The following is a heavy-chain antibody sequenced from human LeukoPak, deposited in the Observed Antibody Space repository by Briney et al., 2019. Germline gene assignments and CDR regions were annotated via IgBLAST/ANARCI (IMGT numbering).Heavy chain of an antibody. J-gene: IGHJ4*02. CDR3: ARDRYGYGPREGNY. D-gene: IGHD5-18*01. CDR2: ISYDGSNK. CDR1: GFTFSSYA. V-gene: IGHV3-30*04. Sequence: GGSLRLSCAASGFTFSSYAMHWVRQAPGKGLEWVAVISYDGSNKYYADSVKGRFTISRDNSKNTLYLQMNSLRAEDTAVYYCARDRYGYGPREGNYWGQGTLVTVSS.